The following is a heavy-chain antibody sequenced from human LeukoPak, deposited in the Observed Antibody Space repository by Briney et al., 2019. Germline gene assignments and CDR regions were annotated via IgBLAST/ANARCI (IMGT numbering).Heavy chain of an antibody. Sequence: SETLSLTCTVSGGSINAYNWSWIRRPPGKGLEWIGYIYYSGTTHYNPSLKSRVTISLDTSKNQFYMNLRSVTAEDTAVYYCARDGDGFNSPYYFDSWGQGTLVTVSS. J-gene: IGHJ4*02. CDR1: GGSINAYN. CDR3: ARDGDGFNSPYYFDS. D-gene: IGHD5-24*01. V-gene: IGHV4-59*01. CDR2: IYYSGTT.